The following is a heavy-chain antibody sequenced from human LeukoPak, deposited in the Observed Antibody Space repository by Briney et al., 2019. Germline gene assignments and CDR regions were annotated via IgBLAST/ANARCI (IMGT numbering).Heavy chain of an antibody. Sequence: PGGSLRLSCAASGFTFSSYSMTWVRQAPGKGLEWVSSISSSSSYIYYADSVKGRFTISRDNAKNSLYLQMNGLRAEDTAVYYCARGADYGDYDYSYYMDVWGKGTTVTVSS. D-gene: IGHD4-17*01. CDR1: GFTFSSYS. V-gene: IGHV3-21*01. CDR2: ISSSSSYI. J-gene: IGHJ6*03. CDR3: ARGADYGDYDYSYYMDV.